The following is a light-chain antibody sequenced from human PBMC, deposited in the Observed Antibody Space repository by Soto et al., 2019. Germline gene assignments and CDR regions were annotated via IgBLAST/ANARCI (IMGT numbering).Light chain of an antibody. V-gene: IGLV2-14*01. CDR1: SSDVGGYNY. CDR2: EVT. CDR3: SSYTSSTAYV. Sequence: QSALTQPASVSGSPGQSITISCTGTSSDVGGYNYVSWYQLHPGKAPKLILYEVTNRPSGVSDRFFGSKSGNTASLTISGLQAEDEADYSCSSYTSSTAYVFGTGTKATVL. J-gene: IGLJ1*01.